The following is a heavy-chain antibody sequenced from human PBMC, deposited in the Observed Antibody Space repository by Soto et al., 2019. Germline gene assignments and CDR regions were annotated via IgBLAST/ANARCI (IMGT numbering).Heavy chain of an antibody. J-gene: IGHJ5*02. CDR3: AKAHCSGCSCYDGSQMTNWFDP. CDR2: ISWNSGSI. CDR1: GFTFDDYA. V-gene: IGHV3-9*01. D-gene: IGHD2-15*01. Sequence: PGGSLRLSCAASGFTFDDYAMHWVRQAPGKGLEWVSGISWNSGSIGYADSVKGRFTISRDNAKNSLYLQMNSLRAEDTALYYSAKAHCSGCSCYDGSQMTNWFDPWGQGTLVTVSS.